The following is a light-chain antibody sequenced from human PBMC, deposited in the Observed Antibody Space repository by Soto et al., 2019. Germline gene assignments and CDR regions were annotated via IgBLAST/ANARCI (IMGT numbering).Light chain of an antibody. J-gene: IGLJ1*01. V-gene: IGLV2-14*01. CDR1: SSDVGLYDF. CDR3: NSYTRFSTYV. CDR2: EVT. Sequence: QSALTQPASVSGSPGQSITISCTGASSDVGLYDFVSWYQQHPGKAPKLLIYEVTYRPSGASSRFSGSKSGNTASLTISGLQAEDEADYYCNSYTRFSTYVFGTGTKVTVL.